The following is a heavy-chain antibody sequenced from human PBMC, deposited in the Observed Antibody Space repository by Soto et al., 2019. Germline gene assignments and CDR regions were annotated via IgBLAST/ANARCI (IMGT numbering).Heavy chain of an antibody. Sequence: PGESLKISCKGSGYSFTSYWIGWVRQMPGKGLEWMGIIYPGDSDTRYSPSFQGQVTISADKSISTAYLQWSSLKASDTAMYYCARRNRLGQLVTDYYYGMDVWGQGTTVTVSS. J-gene: IGHJ6*02. CDR2: IYPGDSDT. V-gene: IGHV5-51*01. D-gene: IGHD6-6*01. CDR1: GYSFTSYW. CDR3: ARRNRLGQLVTDYYYGMDV.